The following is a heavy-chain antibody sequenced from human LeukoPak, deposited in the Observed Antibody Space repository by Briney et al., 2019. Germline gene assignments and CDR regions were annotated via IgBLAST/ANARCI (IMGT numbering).Heavy chain of an antibody. D-gene: IGHD3-22*01. CDR1: GYTFTGYY. CDR3: ARSPNDYYDSSGPTTGFDY. Sequence: ASVKVSCKASGYTFTGYYMHWVRQAPGQGLEWMGWINPNSGGTNYAQKFQGRVTMTRDTSISTAYMELSRLRSDDTAVYYCARSPNDYYDSSGPTTGFDYWSQGTLVTVSS. CDR2: INPNSGGT. V-gene: IGHV1-2*02. J-gene: IGHJ4*02.